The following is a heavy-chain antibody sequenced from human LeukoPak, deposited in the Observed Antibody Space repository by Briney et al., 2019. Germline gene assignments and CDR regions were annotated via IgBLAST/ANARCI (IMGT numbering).Heavy chain of an antibody. CDR1: GFTFSSYG. Sequence: GRSLRLSCAPSGFTFSSYGMRWVRQAPGKGLGWVAVIWYDGSNKYYADSVKGRFTISRDNSKNTLYLQMNSLRAEDTAVYYCARDRYSGYGGYFDYWGQGTLVTVSS. J-gene: IGHJ4*02. D-gene: IGHD5-12*01. CDR2: IWYDGSNK. V-gene: IGHV3-33*01. CDR3: ARDRYSGYGGYFDY.